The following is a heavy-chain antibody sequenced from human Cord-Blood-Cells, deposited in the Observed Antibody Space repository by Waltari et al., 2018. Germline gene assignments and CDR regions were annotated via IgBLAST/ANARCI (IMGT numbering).Heavy chain of an antibody. Sequence: QVQLVESGGGVVQPGRSLRLSCAASGFTFSSYAMHWVRQAPGKGLEWVAVRSYEGSNKYYADSVKCRFTISRDNSKNTLYLQMNSLRAEDTAVYYCARERGGIVVVPADGFDPWGQGTLVTVSS. J-gene: IGHJ5*02. D-gene: IGHD2-2*01. CDR2: RSYEGSNK. V-gene: IGHV3-30-3*01. CDR3: ARERGGIVVVPADGFDP. CDR1: GFTFSSYA.